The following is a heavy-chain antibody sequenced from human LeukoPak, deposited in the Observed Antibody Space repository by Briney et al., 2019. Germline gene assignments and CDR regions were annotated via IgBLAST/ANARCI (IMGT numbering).Heavy chain of an antibody. CDR2: IYSSGST. J-gene: IGHJ5*02. Sequence: SETLSLTCTVSGGSISSGSDYWNWIRQPAGKGLEWIGRIYSSGSTNYNPSLKSRVTISLDTSKNQFSLKLSSVTAADTAVYYCARDRAYCTNGVCYNGFDPWGQGTLVTVSS. CDR3: ARDRAYCTNGVCYNGFDP. V-gene: IGHV4-61*02. D-gene: IGHD2-8*01. CDR1: GGSISSGSDY.